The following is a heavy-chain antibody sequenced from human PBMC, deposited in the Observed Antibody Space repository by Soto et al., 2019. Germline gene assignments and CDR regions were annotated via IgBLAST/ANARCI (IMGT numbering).Heavy chain of an antibody. J-gene: IGHJ4*02. Sequence: SETLSLTCTVSGGSISSYYWSWIRQPPGKGLEWIGYIYYSGSTNYNPSLKSRVTISVDTSKNQFSLKLSSVTAADTAVYYCARGGSSWDKDHFDYWGQGTLVTVSS. D-gene: IGHD6-13*01. CDR3: ARGGSSWDKDHFDY. CDR1: GGSISSYY. V-gene: IGHV4-59*01. CDR2: IYYSGST.